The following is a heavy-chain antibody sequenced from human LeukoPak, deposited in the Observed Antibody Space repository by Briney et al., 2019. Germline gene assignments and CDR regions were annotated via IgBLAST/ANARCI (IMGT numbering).Heavy chain of an antibody. V-gene: IGHV4-39*01. Sequence: PSETLSLTCTVSGGSISSSSYYWGWIRQPPGKGLEWIGSIYYSGSTYYNPSLKSRITISVDTSKNQFSLKLSSVTAADTAVYYCALASPGYFDYWGQGTLVTVSS. CDR2: IYYSGST. CDR1: GGSISSSSYY. CDR3: ALASPGYFDY. J-gene: IGHJ4*02.